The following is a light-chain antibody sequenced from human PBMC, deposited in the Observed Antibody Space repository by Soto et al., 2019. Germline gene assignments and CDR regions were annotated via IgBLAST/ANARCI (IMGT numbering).Light chain of an antibody. CDR3: QQSYRAPLT. V-gene: IGKV1-39*01. J-gene: IGKJ3*01. Sequence: DIQMTQSPSSLSASVGDRVTITCRASQTISTYLNWYQQKPGKAPKLLIHAASSLQSGVPSRFSVSGSGTDFTINISSLKPEDFATYYGQQSYRAPLTVGPGTKVDIK. CDR2: AAS. CDR1: QTISTY.